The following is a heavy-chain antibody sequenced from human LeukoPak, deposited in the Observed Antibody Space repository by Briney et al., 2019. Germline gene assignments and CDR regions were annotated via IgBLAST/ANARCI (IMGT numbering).Heavy chain of an antibody. J-gene: IGHJ4*02. D-gene: IGHD6-13*01. V-gene: IGHV3-9*01. Sequence: GGSLRLSCAASGFTFDDYAMPWVRQAPGKGLEWVSGISWNSGSIGYADSVKGRFTISRDNAKNSLYLQMNSLRAEDTALYYCAKGAYSSSWTASDYWGQGTLVTVSS. CDR1: GFTFDDYA. CDR2: ISWNSGSI. CDR3: AKGAYSSSWTASDY.